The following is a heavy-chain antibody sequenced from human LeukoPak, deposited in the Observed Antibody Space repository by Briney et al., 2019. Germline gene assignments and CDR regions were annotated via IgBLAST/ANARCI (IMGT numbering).Heavy chain of an antibody. V-gene: IGHV3-48*01. CDR2: ITSSSGTI. CDR1: GFTFSSYS. J-gene: IGHJ4*02. Sequence: PRGSLRLSCAASGFTFSSYSMNWVRQAPGKGLEWVSYITSSSGTIYYADSVKGRFTISRDNSKNTLYLQMNSLRAEDTAVYYCAKNGVGALPLGYWGQGTLVTVSS. D-gene: IGHD1-26*01. CDR3: AKNGVGALPLGY.